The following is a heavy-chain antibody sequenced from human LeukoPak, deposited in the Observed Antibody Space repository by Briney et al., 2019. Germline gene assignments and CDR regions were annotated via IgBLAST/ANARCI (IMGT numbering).Heavy chain of an antibody. V-gene: IGHV4-31*03. Sequence: SETLSLTCTDSGGSLRSGGDYWNWIRQHPGKGLEWIGYISNSGSTYYNPSLKSRITISVDTSKNQFSLKLNSVTAADTAVYYCATVIYDVLTGYSLQWGQGTLVTVSS. CDR2: ISNSGST. D-gene: IGHD3-9*01. J-gene: IGHJ4*02. CDR1: GGSLRSGGDY. CDR3: ATVIYDVLTGYSLQ.